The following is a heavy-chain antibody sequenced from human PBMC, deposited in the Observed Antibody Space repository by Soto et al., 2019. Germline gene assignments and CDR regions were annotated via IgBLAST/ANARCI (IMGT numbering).Heavy chain of an antibody. J-gene: IGHJ4*02. Sequence: PGGSLRLSCAASGFTVSSNYMSWVRQAPGKGLEWVSVIYSGGSTYYADSVKGRFTISRDNSKNTLYLQMNSLRAEDTAVYYCARGGRYYYDSSGYYAFDYWGQGTLVTVSS. D-gene: IGHD3-22*01. V-gene: IGHV3-53*01. CDR2: IYSGGST. CDR3: ARGGRYYYDSSGYYAFDY. CDR1: GFTVSSNY.